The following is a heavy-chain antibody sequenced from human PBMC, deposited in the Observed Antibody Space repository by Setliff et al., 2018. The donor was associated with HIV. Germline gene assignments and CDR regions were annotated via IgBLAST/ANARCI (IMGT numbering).Heavy chain of an antibody. D-gene: IGHD3-16*01. J-gene: IGHJ4*02. V-gene: IGHV3-74*01. CDR1: GFTFSTYW. CDR3: TRDGGEY. CDR2: ISGRGGST. Sequence: GGSLRLSCAASGFTFSTYWMHWVRQSPGKGLVWVSAISGRGGSTYYADSVKGRFTVSRDNAENSVYLQMNGLRVDDTALYYCTRDGGEYWGEGTLVTVSS.